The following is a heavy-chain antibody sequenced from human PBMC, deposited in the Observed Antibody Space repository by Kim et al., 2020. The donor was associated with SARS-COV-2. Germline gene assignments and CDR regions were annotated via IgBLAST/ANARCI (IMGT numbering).Heavy chain of an antibody. J-gene: IGHJ4*02. D-gene: IGHD3-22*01. CDR3: TTPAYYYDSSGYYRDY. V-gene: IGHV3-15*01. Sequence: PVKGRFTISRDDSKNTLYLQMNSLKTEDTAVYYCTTPAYYYDSSGYYRDYWGQGTLVTVSS.